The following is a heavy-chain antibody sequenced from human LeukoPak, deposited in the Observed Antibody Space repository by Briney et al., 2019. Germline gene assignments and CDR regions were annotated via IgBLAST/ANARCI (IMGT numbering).Heavy chain of an antibody. D-gene: IGHD2-2*01. V-gene: IGHV1-18*01. J-gene: IGHJ4*02. CDR3: AREYCSTTRCYMADC. CDR1: GYRFTSYG. CDR2: ISGYNGNT. Sequence: GASVKVSCKASGYRFTSYGISWVRQAPGQGLEWMGWISGYNGNTNYVQKLQGRVTMTADTSTSTAYMELRSLRSDDTAVYYCAREYCSTTRCYMADCWGQGTLVTVSS.